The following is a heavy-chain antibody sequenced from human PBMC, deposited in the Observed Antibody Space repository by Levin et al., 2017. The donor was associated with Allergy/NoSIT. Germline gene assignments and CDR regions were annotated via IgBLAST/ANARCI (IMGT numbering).Heavy chain of an antibody. V-gene: IGHV4-59*01. J-gene: IGHJ4*02. Sequence: NPSETLSLTCTVSGGSISNYYWSWIRQPPGKGLEWIGYIYYSGSTNYNPSLKSRVTISVDTSKSQFSLKLTSVTAADTAVYYWARMGDTAMVDPFDYWGQGTLVTVSS. CDR3: ARMGDTAMVDPFDY. D-gene: IGHD5-18*01. CDR2: IYYSGST. CDR1: GGSISNYY.